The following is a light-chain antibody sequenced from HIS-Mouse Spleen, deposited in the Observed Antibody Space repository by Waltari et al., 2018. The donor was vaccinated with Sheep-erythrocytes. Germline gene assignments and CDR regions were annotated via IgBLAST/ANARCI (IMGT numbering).Light chain of an antibody. Sequence: QSALTQPRSVSGSPGQSVTISCTGTRSDVGGYNYVSWYQQHPGKAPKLIIYDVSKRPSGGPDRFSGSKSGTTASLTISGLQAEDEADYYCCSYAGSYNHVFGTGTKVTVL. J-gene: IGLJ1*01. V-gene: IGLV2-11*01. CDR3: CSYAGSYNHV. CDR1: RSDVGGYNY. CDR2: DVS.